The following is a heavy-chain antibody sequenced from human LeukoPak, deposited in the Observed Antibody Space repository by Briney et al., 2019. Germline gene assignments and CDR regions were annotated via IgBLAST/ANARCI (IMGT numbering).Heavy chain of an antibody. Sequence: LPGGSLRLSCAASGFTFSSYAMSWVRQAPGKGLEWVSAISGSGGSTYCADSVKGRFTISRDNSKNTLYLQMNSLRAEDTAVYYCAKDSRAHCGGCEFDIWGQGTMVTVSS. CDR3: AKDSRAHCGGCEFDI. J-gene: IGHJ3*02. V-gene: IGHV3-23*01. D-gene: IGHD2-21*01. CDR1: GFTFSSYA. CDR2: ISGSGGST.